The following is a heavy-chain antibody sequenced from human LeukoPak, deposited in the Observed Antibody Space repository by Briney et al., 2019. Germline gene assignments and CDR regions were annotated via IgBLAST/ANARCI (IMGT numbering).Heavy chain of an antibody. V-gene: IGHV4-61*08. CDR3: ASTPGYCSSTSCSEDAFDI. Sequence: PSQTLSLTCTVSGGSISSGGYYWSWIRQPPGKGLEWIGYIYYSGSTNYNPSLKSRVTISVDTSKNQFSLKLSSVTAADTAVYYCASTPGYCSSTSCSEDAFDIRGQGTMVTVSS. D-gene: IGHD2-2*01. CDR2: IYYSGST. J-gene: IGHJ3*02. CDR1: GGSISSGGYY.